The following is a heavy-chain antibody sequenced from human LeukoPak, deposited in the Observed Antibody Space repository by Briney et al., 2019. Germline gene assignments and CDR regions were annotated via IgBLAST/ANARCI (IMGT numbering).Heavy chain of an antibody. CDR1: GFTLSSYY. Sequence: GGSLRLSCAASGFTLSSYYMSWVRQAPGKGLKWVSVMYSGGGTYHADSVKGRFIISRDSSRNTLHLQMNSLGPEDTAAYYCARLYGGNSVGDYWGQGTLVTVSS. J-gene: IGHJ4*01. CDR3: ARLYGGNSVGDY. V-gene: IGHV3-66*02. CDR2: MYSGGGT. D-gene: IGHD4-23*01.